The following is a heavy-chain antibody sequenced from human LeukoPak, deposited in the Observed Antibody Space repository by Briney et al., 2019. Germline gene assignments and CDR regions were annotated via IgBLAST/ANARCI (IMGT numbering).Heavy chain of an antibody. CDR1: GGSFSGYY. J-gene: IGHJ4*02. Sequence: SETLSLTCAVYGGSFSGYYWSWIRQPPGKGLEWIGEINQSGSTNYNPSLKSRVTISVDTSKNQFSLKLSSVTAADTAVYYCARARRTVPTRDFDYWGQGTLVTVSS. D-gene: IGHD4-17*01. V-gene: IGHV4-34*01. CDR3: ARARRTVPTRDFDY. CDR2: INQSGST.